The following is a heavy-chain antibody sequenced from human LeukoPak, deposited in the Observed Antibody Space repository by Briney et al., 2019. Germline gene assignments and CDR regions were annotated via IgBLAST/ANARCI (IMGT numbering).Heavy chain of an antibody. J-gene: IGHJ4*02. Sequence: SVKLSCKAAGGTFTSYAINWGRQGPGQGLEWMGGIIPIFGRANYAQKFQGRVTITTDESTSTAYMELSSLRSEDTAVYYCARGIRPYDSSGYWDYWGQGTLVTVSS. D-gene: IGHD3-22*01. V-gene: IGHV1-69*05. CDR3: ARGIRPYDSSGYWDY. CDR2: IIPIFGRA. CDR1: GGTFTSYA.